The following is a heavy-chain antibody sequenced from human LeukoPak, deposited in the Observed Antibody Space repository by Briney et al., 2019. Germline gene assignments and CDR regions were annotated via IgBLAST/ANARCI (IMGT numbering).Heavy chain of an antibody. J-gene: IGHJ6*02. D-gene: IGHD2-15*01. CDR1: GYTFTSYY. Sequence: GASVKVSCKAPGYTFTSYYMHWARQAPGQGLEWMGIINPSGGSTTYAQKFQGRVTMTRDTSTNTVYMELSSLRSEDTAVYYCARDAGQFCSGGSCLLMDVWGQGTTVTVSS. CDR2: INPSGGST. V-gene: IGHV1-46*01. CDR3: ARDAGQFCSGGSCLLMDV.